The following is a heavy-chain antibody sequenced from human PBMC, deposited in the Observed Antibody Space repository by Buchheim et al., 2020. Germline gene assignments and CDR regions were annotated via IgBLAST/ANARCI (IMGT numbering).Heavy chain of an antibody. CDR2: IWYDGSNK. V-gene: IGHV3-33*01. CDR3: AREQRWLQLGIFDY. J-gene: IGHJ4*02. Sequence: QVRLVESGGGVVQPGRSLRLSCAASGFTFSSYGMHWVRQAPGKGLEWVAVIWYDGSNKYYADSVKGRFTISRDNSKNTLYLQMNSLRAEDTAVYYCAREQRWLQLGIFDYWGQGTL. CDR1: GFTFSSYG. D-gene: IGHD5-24*01.